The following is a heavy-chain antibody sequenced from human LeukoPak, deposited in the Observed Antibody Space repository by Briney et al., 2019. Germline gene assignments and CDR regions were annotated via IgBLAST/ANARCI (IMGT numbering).Heavy chain of an antibody. J-gene: IGHJ4*02. D-gene: IGHD6-19*01. Sequence: PSETLSLTCTVSGGSISSSSYYWGWIRQPPGKGLEWIGSIYYSGSTYYNPSLKSRVTVSVDTSKNQFSLKLSSVTAADTAVYYCARHGNGWLVHGWGQGTLVTVSS. V-gene: IGHV4-39*01. CDR3: ARHGNGWLVHG. CDR2: IYYSGST. CDR1: GGSISSSSYY.